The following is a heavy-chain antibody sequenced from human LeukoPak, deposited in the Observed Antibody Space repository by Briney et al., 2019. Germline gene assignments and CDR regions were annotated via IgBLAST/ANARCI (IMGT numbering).Heavy chain of an antibody. D-gene: IGHD3-3*01. CDR3: VRESKVGFLEWLLEY. Sequence: GGSLRLSCAASGFSISDYYMSWIRQVPGKGLAWISYISSSGNDINYADSVKGWFSLSRDTAKNSLYLQMNNLRAEDMAVYYCVRESKVGFLEWLLEYWGQGTLVTVSS. CDR2: ISSSGNDI. V-gene: IGHV3-11*01. J-gene: IGHJ4*02. CDR1: GFSISDYY.